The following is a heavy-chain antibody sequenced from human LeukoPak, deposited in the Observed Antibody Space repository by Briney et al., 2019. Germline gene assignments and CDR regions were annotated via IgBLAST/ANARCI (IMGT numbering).Heavy chain of an antibody. Sequence: GGSLRLSCAASGFTFSSYWMSWVRQAPGKGLEWVANIKQDGSEKYYVDSVKGRFTISRGNAESSLYLQMNSLGADDTAVYYCGRLAHNAWYAVDYWGQGTLVTVSS. J-gene: IGHJ4*02. CDR3: GRLAHNAWYAVDY. CDR2: IKQDGSEK. V-gene: IGHV3-7*01. D-gene: IGHD2-2*01. CDR1: GFTFSSYW.